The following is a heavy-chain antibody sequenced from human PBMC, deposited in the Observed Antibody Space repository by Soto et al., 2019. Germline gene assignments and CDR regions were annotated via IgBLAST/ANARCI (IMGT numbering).Heavy chain of an antibody. CDR2: INPSGGST. D-gene: IGHD3-10*01. V-gene: IGHV1-46*03. Sequence: ASVKVSCKASGYTFTSYYMHWVRQAPGQGLEWMGIINPSGGSTSYAQKFQGRVTMTRDTSTSTVYMELSSLRSEDTAVYYCARERPPSDAPSGFDYWGQGTLVTVSS. CDR1: GYTFTSYY. CDR3: ARERPPSDAPSGFDY. J-gene: IGHJ4*02.